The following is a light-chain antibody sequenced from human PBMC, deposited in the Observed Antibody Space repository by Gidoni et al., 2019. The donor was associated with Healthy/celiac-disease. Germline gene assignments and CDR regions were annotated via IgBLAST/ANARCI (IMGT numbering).Light chain of an antibody. CDR1: SSNIGAGYD. CDR3: QSYDSSLSGSVV. Sequence: QSVLTQPPSVSGAPGHRVTISCTGSSSNIGAGYDVHWYQQLPGTAPKLLIYGNRNRPSGVPDRFCGSKSGTSASLAITGLQDEDEADYYCQSYDSSLSGSVVFGGGTKLTVL. V-gene: IGLV1-40*01. J-gene: IGLJ2*01. CDR2: GNR.